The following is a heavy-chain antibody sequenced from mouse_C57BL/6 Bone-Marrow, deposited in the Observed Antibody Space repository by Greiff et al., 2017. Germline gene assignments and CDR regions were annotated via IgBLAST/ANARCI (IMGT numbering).Heavy chain of an antibody. CDR1: GYAFSSSW. J-gene: IGHJ3*01. CDR3: ARGGYDAWFAY. D-gene: IGHD2-2*01. V-gene: IGHV1-82*01. Sequence: VKLQESGPELVKPGASVKISCKASGYAFSSSWMNWVKQRPGKGLEWIGRIYPGDGDNKYNGKFKGKATLTADKSSSTAYMQLSSLPSEDSAVYFCARGGYDAWFAYWGQGTLVTVSA. CDR2: IYPGDGDN.